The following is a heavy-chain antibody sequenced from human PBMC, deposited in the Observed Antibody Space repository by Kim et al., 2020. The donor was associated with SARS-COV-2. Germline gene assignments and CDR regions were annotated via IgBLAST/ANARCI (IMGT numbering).Heavy chain of an antibody. CDR2: T. D-gene: IGHD4-17*01. CDR3: ARVDYGRTDY. V-gene: IGHV4-34*01. Sequence: TNYTPSLKSRVTISVDTSKNQFSLKLSSVTAADTAVYYCARVDYGRTDYWGQGTLVTVSS. J-gene: IGHJ4*02.